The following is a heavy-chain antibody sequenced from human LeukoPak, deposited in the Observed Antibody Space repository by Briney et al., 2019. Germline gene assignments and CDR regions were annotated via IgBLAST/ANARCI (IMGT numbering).Heavy chain of an antibody. V-gene: IGHV3-11*01. CDR3: ARGIAVADYSWSDP. CDR1: GFTFSDYY. D-gene: IGHD6-19*01. J-gene: IGHJ5*02. Sequence: GGSLRLSCAASGFTFSDYYMSWIRQAPGKGLEWVSYISSSGSTIYYADSVKGRFTISRDNAKNSLYLQMNSLRAEDTAVYYCARGIAVADYSWSDPWGQGTLVTVSS. CDR2: ISSSGSTI.